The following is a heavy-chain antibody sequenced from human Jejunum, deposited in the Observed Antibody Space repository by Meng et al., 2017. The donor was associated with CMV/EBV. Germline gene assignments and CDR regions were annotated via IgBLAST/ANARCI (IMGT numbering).Heavy chain of an antibody. CDR3: AKSGRADSSNYYYFDN. Sequence: FTLSSRCMRWVRQAPGKGLEWVANIKEDGSERYYVDSVKGRFTISRDNARNSLYLQMSSLRAEDTAVYYCAKSGRADSSNYYYFDNWGQGTLVTVSS. D-gene: IGHD3-22*01. CDR2: IKEDGSER. V-gene: IGHV3-7*01. J-gene: IGHJ4*02. CDR1: FTLSSRC.